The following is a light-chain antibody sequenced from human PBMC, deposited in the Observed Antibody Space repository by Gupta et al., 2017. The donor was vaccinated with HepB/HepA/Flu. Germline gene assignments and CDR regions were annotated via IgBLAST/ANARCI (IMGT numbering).Light chain of an antibody. J-gene: IGKJ1*01. V-gene: IGKV1-39*01. CDR3: QQTYSAPWT. CDR2: GAS. Sequence: DIQMTHSPPSPSSSLGDRITITCRAGQSIRAYLNWYQQRPGKAPNLLIYGASNLQTGVPSRFSGSGSGTEFTLTISSLQPEDFATYFCQQTYSAPWTFGLGTKVDMK. CDR1: QSIRAY.